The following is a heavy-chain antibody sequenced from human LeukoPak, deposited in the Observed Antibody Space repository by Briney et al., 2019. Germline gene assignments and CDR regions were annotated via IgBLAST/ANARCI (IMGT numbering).Heavy chain of an antibody. Sequence: ASVKVSCKASGGTFSSYAISWVRQAPGQGLEWMGGIIPIFGTANYAQKFQGRVTITADESTSTAYMELSSLRSEDTAVYYCARDGVYDILTGYPDVDYWGQGTLVTVSS. V-gene: IGHV1-69*13. D-gene: IGHD3-9*01. CDR2: IIPIFGTA. CDR3: ARDGVYDILTGYPDVDY. CDR1: GGTFSSYA. J-gene: IGHJ4*02.